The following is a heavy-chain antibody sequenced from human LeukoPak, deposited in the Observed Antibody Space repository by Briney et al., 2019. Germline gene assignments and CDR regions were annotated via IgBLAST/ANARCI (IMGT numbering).Heavy chain of an antibody. J-gene: IGHJ4*02. CDR3: ARGGIFDS. V-gene: IGHV6-1*01. CDR2: TYYRSKWNN. Sequence: SQTLSLTCAISGDTVSSNIATWNWIRQSPSRGLEWLGRTYYRSKWNNDYALSVQSRITINPDTSKNQFSLQLDPVTPEDTAVYYCARGGIFDSWGQGTLVTVSS. D-gene: IGHD3-16*01. CDR1: GDTVSSNIAT.